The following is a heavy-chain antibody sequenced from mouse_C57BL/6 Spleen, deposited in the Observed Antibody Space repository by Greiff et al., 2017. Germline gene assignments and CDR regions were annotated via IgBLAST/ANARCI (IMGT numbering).Heavy chain of an antibody. CDR3: ASPPNYYDYDDGPGFAY. CDR1: GYTFTSYW. D-gene: IGHD2-4*01. V-gene: IGHV1-72*01. Sequence: QVQLQQPGAELVKPGASVKLSCKASGYTFTSYWMHWVKQRPGRGLEWIGRIDPKSGCTKYNEKFKSTATLTVDKPSSTAYMQLSSRTSEDSAVYDCASPPNYYDYDDGPGFAYWGQGTLVTVSA. J-gene: IGHJ3*01. CDR2: IDPKSGCT.